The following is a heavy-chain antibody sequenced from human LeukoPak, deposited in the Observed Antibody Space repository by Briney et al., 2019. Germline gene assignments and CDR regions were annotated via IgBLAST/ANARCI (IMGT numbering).Heavy chain of an antibody. V-gene: IGHV1-69*04. D-gene: IGHD2-2*01. CDR2: IIPILGIA. CDR3: ARDRNYCSSTSCRTESNHY. Sequence: EASVKVSCKASGGTFSSCAISWARQAPGQGLEWMGRIIPILGIANYAQKFQGRVTITADKSTSTAYMELSSLRSEDTAVYYCARDRNYCSSTSCRTESNHYWGQGTLVTVSS. CDR1: GGTFSSCA. J-gene: IGHJ4*02.